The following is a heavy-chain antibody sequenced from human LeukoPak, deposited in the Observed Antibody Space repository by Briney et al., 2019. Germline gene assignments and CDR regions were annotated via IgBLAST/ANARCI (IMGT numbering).Heavy chain of an antibody. Sequence: KTSETLSLTCTVSGGSISSHYWSWIRQPPGKGLEWIGYIYYSGSTNYNPSLKSRVTISVDTSKNQFSLKLSSVTAADTAVYYCARDVSPRVVVAASYWFDPWGQGTLVTVSS. CDR2: IYYSGST. J-gene: IGHJ5*02. D-gene: IGHD2-15*01. CDR1: GGSISSHY. V-gene: IGHV4-59*11. CDR3: ARDVSPRVVVAASYWFDP.